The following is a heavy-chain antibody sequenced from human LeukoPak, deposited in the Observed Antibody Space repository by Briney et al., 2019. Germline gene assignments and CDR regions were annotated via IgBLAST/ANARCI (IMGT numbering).Heavy chain of an antibody. CDR1: GYTFTSYD. V-gene: IGHV1-8*01. J-gene: IGHJ6*02. Sequence: ASVKVSCKASGYTFTSYDINWVRQATGQGLEWMGWMNPNSGNTGYAQKFQGRVTMTRNTSISTAYMELSSLRSEDTAVYYCARDDPRNYDILTGYYREGHYYYGMDVWGQGTTVTVSS. CDR3: ARDDPRNYDILTGYYREGHYYYGMDV. CDR2: MNPNSGNT. D-gene: IGHD3-9*01.